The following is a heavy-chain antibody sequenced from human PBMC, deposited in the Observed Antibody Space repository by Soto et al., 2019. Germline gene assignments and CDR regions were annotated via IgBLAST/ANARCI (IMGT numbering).Heavy chain of an antibody. Sequence: ASVKVSCKASVFTSSGISWVRQAPGQRLEWMGWISTHNGNTIYAQKFQGRVIMTMDTSTTTVYMELRSLRPDDTAVYLCAREGILGLFDAYDLWGEGTMVTV. D-gene: IGHD3-3*01. CDR3: AREGILGLFDAYDL. V-gene: IGHV1-18*04. CDR2: ISTHNGNT. CDR1: VFTSSG. J-gene: IGHJ3*01.